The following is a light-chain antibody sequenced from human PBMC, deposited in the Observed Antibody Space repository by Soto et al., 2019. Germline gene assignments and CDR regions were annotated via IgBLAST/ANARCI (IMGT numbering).Light chain of an antibody. J-gene: IGKJ3*01. CDR3: QQYGRSPPGST. CDR1: QSISSNY. V-gene: IGKV3-20*01. CDR2: GAS. Sequence: EIVLTQSPGALSLSPGERAALSCRASQSISSNYLAWYQQKPGQAPRLLIYGASFRATGIPDRFSGSGSGTDFTLTISRLEPEDFAVYYCQQYGRSPPGSTFDPGTKVDIK.